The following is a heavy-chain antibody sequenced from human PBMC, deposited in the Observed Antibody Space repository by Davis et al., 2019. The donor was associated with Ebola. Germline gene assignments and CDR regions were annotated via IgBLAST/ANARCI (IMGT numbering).Heavy chain of an antibody. D-gene: IGHD1-26*01. J-gene: IGHJ4*02. Sequence: SGPTLVKPTPTLTLTCTFSGFLLRTRGVGVGWLRQPPGKALEWLALLYWDDDKRYSPYLKSRRTITKDTSKNQVVLTMTNMDPVDTATYYCAHRRGGRYYFDYWGQGTLVTVSS. CDR2: LYWDDDK. CDR1: GFLLRTRGVG. CDR3: AHRRGGRYYFDY. V-gene: IGHV2-5*02.